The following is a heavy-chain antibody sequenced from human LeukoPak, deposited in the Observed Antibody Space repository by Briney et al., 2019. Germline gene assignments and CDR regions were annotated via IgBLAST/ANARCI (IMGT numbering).Heavy chain of an antibody. CDR3: ARVRNTAIVMEPYFDY. CDR2: IYYSGST. V-gene: IGHV4-30-4*08. J-gene: IGHJ4*02. Sequence: SETLSLTCTVSGGSISSGDYYWSWIRQPPGKGLEWIGYIYYSGSTYYNPSLKSRVTISVDTSKNQFSLKLSSVTAADTAVYYCARVRNTAIVMEPYFDYWGQGTLVTVSS. CDR1: GGSISSGDYY. D-gene: IGHD5-18*01.